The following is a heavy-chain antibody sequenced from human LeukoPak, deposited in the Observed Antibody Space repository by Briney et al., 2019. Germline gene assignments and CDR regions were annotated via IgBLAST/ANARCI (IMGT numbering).Heavy chain of an antibody. V-gene: IGHV3-21*01. Sequence: GGSLRLSCAASGFTFSSCSTKWVRHAPGKGLEWVSSISSSSSYIYYAHSVKGRFTISRDNAKNSLFLQMNSLEAEDKAFYYCARGWLSLPTGDVFDIWGQGTMVTVSS. CDR2: ISSSSSYI. CDR3: ARGWLSLPTGDVFDI. D-gene: IGHD3-16*02. CDR1: GFTFSSCS. J-gene: IGHJ3*02.